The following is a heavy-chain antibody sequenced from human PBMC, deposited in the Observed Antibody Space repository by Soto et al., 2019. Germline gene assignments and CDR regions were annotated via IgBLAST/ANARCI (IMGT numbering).Heavy chain of an antibody. CDR2: IYWDDDA. V-gene: IGHV2-5*02. D-gene: IGHD3-16*01. CDR3: AHAFGGTSWPNDAFDV. CDR1: GFSFTADGVG. Sequence: QITLKESGPTLVKPTQTLTLTCIFSGFSFTADGVGVGWIRQPPGKALEWLALIYWDDDARYRASLKRRLTTTKASSKTQVVLTMTNMDPVDTATYYCAHAFGGTSWPNDAFDVWGQGTVVTVSS. J-gene: IGHJ3*01.